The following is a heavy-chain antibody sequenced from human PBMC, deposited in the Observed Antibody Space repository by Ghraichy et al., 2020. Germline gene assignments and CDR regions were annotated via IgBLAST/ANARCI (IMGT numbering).Heavy chain of an antibody. J-gene: IGHJ2*01. CDR2: IYYSGST. CDR1: GGSISSYY. V-gene: IGHV4-59*01. Sequence: SETLSLTCTVSGGSISSYYWSWIRQPPGKGLEWIGYIYYSGSTNYNPSLKSRVTISVDTSKNQFSLKLSSVTAADTAVYYCARVSLRESQSDEHDYGDYPRYWYFDLWGRGTLVTVSS. D-gene: IGHD4-17*01. CDR3: ARVSLRESQSDEHDYGDYPRYWYFDL.